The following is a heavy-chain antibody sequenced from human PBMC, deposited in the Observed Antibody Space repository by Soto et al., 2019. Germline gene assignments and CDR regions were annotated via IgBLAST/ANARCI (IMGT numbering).Heavy chain of an antibody. CDR1: GYTCTSYG. CDR3: ARDVLMVYAYTNWFDP. D-gene: IGHD2-8*01. CDR2: ISAYNGNT. Sequence: QVQLVQSGAEVKKPGASVKVSCKASGYTCTSYGISWVRQAPGQGLEWMGCISAYNGNTNYAQKLQGRVTMTTDTSTSTAYMELRSLRSDDTAVYYCARDVLMVYAYTNWFDPWGQGTLVTVSS. J-gene: IGHJ5*02. V-gene: IGHV1-18*01.